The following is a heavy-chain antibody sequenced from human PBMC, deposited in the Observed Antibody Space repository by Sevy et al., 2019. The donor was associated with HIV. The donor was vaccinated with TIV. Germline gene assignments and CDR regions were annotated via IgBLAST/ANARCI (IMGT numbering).Heavy chain of an antibody. V-gene: IGHV1-69*06. D-gene: IGHD3-16*01. CDR3: ARDQEGGLDY. CDR1: GGTFSSYA. CDR2: IIPIFGTA. Sequence: ASVKVAGKASGGTFSSYAISWVRQAPGQGLEWMGGIIPIFGTANYAQKFQGRVTITADKSTSTAYMELSSLRSEDTAVYYCARDQEGGLDYWGQGTLVTVSS. J-gene: IGHJ4*02.